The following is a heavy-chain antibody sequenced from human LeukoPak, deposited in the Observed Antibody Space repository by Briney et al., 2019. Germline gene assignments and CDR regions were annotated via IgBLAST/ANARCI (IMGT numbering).Heavy chain of an antibody. J-gene: IGHJ4*02. CDR3: ARVGRRISSGYPGTDY. CDR2: ISSSSSTI. CDR1: GFTFSSYS. D-gene: IGHD3-22*01. Sequence: GGCLRLSCAASGFTFSSYSMNWVRQAPGKGLEWVSYISSSSSTIYYADSVKGRFTISRDNAKNSLYLQMHSLRAEDTAVYYCARVGRRISSGYPGTDYWGQGTLVTVSS. V-gene: IGHV3-48*01.